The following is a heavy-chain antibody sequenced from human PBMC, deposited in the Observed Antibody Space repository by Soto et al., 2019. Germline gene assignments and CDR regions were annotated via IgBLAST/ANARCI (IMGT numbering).Heavy chain of an antibody. J-gene: IGHJ1*01. D-gene: IGHD6-25*01. CDR3: ARGGSGWAEYFQH. Sequence: QVQLQASGPGLVEPSQTLSLTCTVSGGSIGSTDSYWSWIRRPPGKGLEWIGYIYYTGGTFYNPSLKSRLIISLVTSINQFSLTLASVTSTDTGIYYCARGGSGWAEYFQHWGQGTLVAVSS. V-gene: IGHV4-30-4*08. CDR1: GGSIGSTDSY. CDR2: IYYTGGT.